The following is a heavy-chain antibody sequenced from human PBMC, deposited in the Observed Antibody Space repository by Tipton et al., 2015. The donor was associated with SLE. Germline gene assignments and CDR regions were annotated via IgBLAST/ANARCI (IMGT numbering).Heavy chain of an antibody. CDR2: IYHSGIT. J-gene: IGHJ4*02. V-gene: IGHV4-38-2*01. Sequence: TLSLTCAVSDYSISSNYYWGWIRQPPGKGLEWIGSIYHSGITYYSSSLKSRVTISVDTSKNQFSLRLSSVSAADTAVYYCARLSSSGWGLEVALGLGYFDYWGQGILVTVSS. D-gene: IGHD2-21*01. CDR3: ARLSSSGWGLEVALGLGYFDY. CDR1: DYSISSNYY.